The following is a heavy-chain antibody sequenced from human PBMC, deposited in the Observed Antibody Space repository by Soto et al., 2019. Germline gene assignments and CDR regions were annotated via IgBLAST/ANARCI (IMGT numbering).Heavy chain of an antibody. CDR2: IRDDRSNK. J-gene: IGHJ6*02. CDR1: GFTFSYYG. D-gene: IGHD6-19*01. CDR3: AREVSSGWEYYYYYGMDV. Sequence: GSLSPSCAAAGFTFSYYGMHWGRQAPGKGLEWGAVIRDDRSNKYYAEFVKGRLIISRDNSKNTLYLQMNSLRAEDTAVYYCAREVSSGWEYYYYYGMDVWGQGTTVTVSS. V-gene: IGHV3-33*01.